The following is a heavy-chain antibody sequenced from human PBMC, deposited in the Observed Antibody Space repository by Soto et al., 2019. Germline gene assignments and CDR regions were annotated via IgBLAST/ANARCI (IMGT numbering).Heavy chain of an antibody. CDR3: ARSYYDSTGFAVDP. D-gene: IGHD3-22*01. V-gene: IGHV4-59*02. CDR1: GASVNTGY. Sequence: QMQLQESGPGLVKPSETLSLTCTVSGASVNTGYWSWIRQPPGKGLEWIGFMYFGGSFNYNPSLSCRVTISVETSKNQFSMTLTSVTAADTAVYYCARSYYDSTGFAVDPWGQGILVTVSS. CDR2: MYFGGSF. J-gene: IGHJ5*02.